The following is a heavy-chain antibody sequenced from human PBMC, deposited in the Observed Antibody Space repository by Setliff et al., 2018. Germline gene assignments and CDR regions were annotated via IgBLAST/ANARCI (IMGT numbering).Heavy chain of an antibody. Sequence: GGSLRLSCAASGFTFSSYWMSWVRKAPGKGLEWVANIKQDGSEKYYVDSVKGRFTISRDNAKNSLYLQMNSLRAEDTAVYYCAREKMATNCYYYYMDVWGKGTTVTVSS. CDR2: IKQDGSEK. V-gene: IGHV3-7*01. CDR3: AREKMATNCYYYYMDV. CDR1: GFTFSSYW. D-gene: IGHD5-12*01. J-gene: IGHJ6*03.